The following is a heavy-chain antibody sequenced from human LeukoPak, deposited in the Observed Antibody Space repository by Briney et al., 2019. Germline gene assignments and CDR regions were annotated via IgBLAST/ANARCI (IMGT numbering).Heavy chain of an antibody. CDR2: MYYSGSA. CDR1: GGSISSSSYY. CDR3: ARDPGLGYCSGGSCYWH. J-gene: IGHJ1*01. D-gene: IGHD2-15*01. Sequence: PSETLSLTCTVSGGSISSSSYYWGWIRQPPGKGLEWIGSMYYSGSAYYNPSLKSRVTLSVDTSKNQFSLKLTSVTAADTAVYYCARDPGLGYCSGGSCYWHWGQGTLVTVSS. V-gene: IGHV4-39*07.